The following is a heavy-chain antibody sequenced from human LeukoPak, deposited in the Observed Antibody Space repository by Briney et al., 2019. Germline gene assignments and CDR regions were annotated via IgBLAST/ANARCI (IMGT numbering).Heavy chain of an antibody. Sequence: GASVNVSCKASGGTFSSYAIRWVRQAPGQGLDWMGRIIPIFCIANYARKFQGRVTITADKSTSTAYMELSSLRSEDTAVYYCAHEFPCRGDCYGYFYYYGMDVWGQGTTVTVSS. CDR3: AHEFPCRGDCYGYFYYYGMDV. CDR2: IIPIFCIA. D-gene: IGHD2-21*02. J-gene: IGHJ6*02. V-gene: IGHV1-69*04. CDR1: GGTFSSYA.